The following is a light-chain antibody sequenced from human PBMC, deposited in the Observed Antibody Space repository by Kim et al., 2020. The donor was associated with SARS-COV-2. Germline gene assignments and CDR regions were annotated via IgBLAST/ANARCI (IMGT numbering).Light chain of an antibody. CDR1: QSVSSN. CDR2: GAS. CDR3: QQYNNWPGT. Sequence: EIVMTQSPATLSVSPGERATLSCRASQSVSSNLAWYQQKPGQAPRLLIYGASIRATGIPARFSCSGSGTEFTLTISIVQSEDFAVYYCQQYNNWPGTFGQGTKLEI. V-gene: IGKV3D-15*03. J-gene: IGKJ2*01.